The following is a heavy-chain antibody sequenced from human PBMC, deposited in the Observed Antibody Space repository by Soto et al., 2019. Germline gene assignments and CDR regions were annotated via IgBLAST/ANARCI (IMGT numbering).Heavy chain of an antibody. CDR1: GFTFSSYN. CDR3: AIVDVGLWELGDYGMDV. CDR2: IWYDGRNK. V-gene: IGHV3-33*01. Sequence: TGGSLRLSCAASGFTFSSYNMHWVRQAPGKGLEWVAVIWYDGRNKYYADSVKGRFTISRDNSKNTLFLQMNSLRAEDTAVYYCAIVDVGLWELGDYGMDVWGLGTTVTVSS. D-gene: IGHD1-26*01. J-gene: IGHJ6*02.